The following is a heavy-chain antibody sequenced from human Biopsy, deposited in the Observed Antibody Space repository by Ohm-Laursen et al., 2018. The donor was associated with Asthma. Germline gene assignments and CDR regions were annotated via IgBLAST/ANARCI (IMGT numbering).Heavy chain of an antibody. CDR3: ARDVMEWYLPAFDF. D-gene: IGHD3-3*01. V-gene: IGHV3-30-3*01. CDR2: GGSYYDGGLK. CDR1: GFTFRSYA. J-gene: IGHJ4*02. Sequence: SLRLSCAASGFTFRSYALHWVRQAPGKGLEWVAVGGSYYDGGLKYYADSVNGRFTVSRDDSKNTLYLQMNSLRPDDTAVYYCARDVMEWYLPAFDFWGQGTLVTVSS.